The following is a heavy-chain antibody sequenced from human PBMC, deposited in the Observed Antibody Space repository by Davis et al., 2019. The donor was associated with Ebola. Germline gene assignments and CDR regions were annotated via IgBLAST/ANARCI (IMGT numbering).Heavy chain of an antibody. J-gene: IGHJ6*02. Sequence: KVSCKGSGYSFTSYWISWVRQMPGKGLEWMGRIDPSDSYTNYSPSFQGHVTISADKSISTAYLQWSSLKASDTAMYYCVSSPYYYYGMDVWGQGTTVTVSS. CDR1: GYSFTSYW. CDR2: IDPSDSYT. V-gene: IGHV5-10-1*01. CDR3: VSSPYYYYGMDV.